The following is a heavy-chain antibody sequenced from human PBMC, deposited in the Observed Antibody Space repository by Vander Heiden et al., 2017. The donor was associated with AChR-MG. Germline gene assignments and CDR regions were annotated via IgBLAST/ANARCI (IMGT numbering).Heavy chain of an antibody. D-gene: IGHD3-10*01. CDR3: ARDSSYYGSGSYRH. J-gene: IGHJ4*02. V-gene: IGHV4-4*07. CDR1: GGSLSSYY. Sequence: QVQLQESGPGLVQPPETLSLTCTVSGGSLSSYYWGWIRQPAGKGLEWIGRIYTSGSTNYNPSLKSRVTMSVDTSKNQFSLKLSSVTAADTAVYYCARDSSYYGSGSYRHWGQGTLVTVSS. CDR2: IYTSGST.